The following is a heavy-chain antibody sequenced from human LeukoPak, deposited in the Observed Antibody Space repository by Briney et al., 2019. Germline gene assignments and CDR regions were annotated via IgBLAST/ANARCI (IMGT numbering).Heavy chain of an antibody. Sequence: SETLSLTCAVYGGSFSGYYWSWIRQPPGKGLEWIGEINHSGSTNYNPSLKSRVTISVDTSQNQFSLKLSSVTAADTAVYYCARPHCTNGVCYSYFDYWGQGTLVTVSS. V-gene: IGHV4-34*01. J-gene: IGHJ4*02. CDR3: ARPHCTNGVCYSYFDY. CDR2: INHSGST. CDR1: GGSFSGYY. D-gene: IGHD2-8*01.